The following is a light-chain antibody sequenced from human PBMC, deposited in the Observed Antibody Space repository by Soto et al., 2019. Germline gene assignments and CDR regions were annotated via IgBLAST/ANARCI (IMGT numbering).Light chain of an antibody. CDR2: RAS. V-gene: IGKV3-15*01. Sequence: IQMTQSPATLSVSPGERATLSCRASQTIYSNVAWYQQRPGQAPRLLIYRASARATGIPARFSGSGSGTEFTLTIGSLQSEDSAVYYCQQYQNLWTFGQGTKVVIK. J-gene: IGKJ1*01. CDR3: QQYQNLWT. CDR1: QTIYSN.